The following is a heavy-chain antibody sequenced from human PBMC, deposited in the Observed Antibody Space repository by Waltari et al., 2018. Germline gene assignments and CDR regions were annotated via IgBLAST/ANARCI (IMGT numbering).Heavy chain of an antibody. CDR3: ARRGYDILTGYLYYFDY. CDR2: IYTSGST. CDR1: GGSISRGSYY. J-gene: IGHJ4*02. Sequence: QVQLQESGPGLVKPSQTLSLTCTVPGGSISRGSYYWSWIRQPAGKGLEWIGRIYTSGSTNYNPSLKSRVTISVDTSKNQFSLKLSSVTAADTAVYYCARRGYDILTGYLYYFDYWGQGTLVTVSS. V-gene: IGHV4-61*02. D-gene: IGHD3-9*01.